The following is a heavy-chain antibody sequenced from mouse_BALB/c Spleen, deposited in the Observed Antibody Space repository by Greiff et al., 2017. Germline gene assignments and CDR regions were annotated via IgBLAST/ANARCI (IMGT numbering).Heavy chain of an antibody. Sequence: EVKLMESGGGLVQPGGSLKLSCAASGFTFSSYGMSWVRQTPDKRLELVATINSNGGSTYYPDSVKGRFTISRDNAKNTLYLQMSSLKSEDTAMYYCARDDGNYGFAYWGQRTLVTVSA. D-gene: IGHD2-1*01. CDR2: INSNGGST. J-gene: IGHJ3*01. CDR3: ARDDGNYGFAY. V-gene: IGHV5-6-3*01. CDR1: GFTFSSYG.